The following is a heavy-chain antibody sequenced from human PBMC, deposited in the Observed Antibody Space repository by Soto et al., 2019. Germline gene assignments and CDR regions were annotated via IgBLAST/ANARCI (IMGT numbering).Heavy chain of an antibody. CDR3: ATSGKSGFSSSWVFDY. V-gene: IGHV4-31*03. CDR2: LYYRGST. D-gene: IGHD6-13*01. Sequence: QVQLQESGPGLVKPSQTLSLTCTVSGGSISSGGFYWTWIRHHPGKGLEWIGFLYYRGSTYYNPSLKSRVTISIDTSKKQFSLKLSSVTAADTAVYYCATSGKSGFSSSWVFDYWGQGTLVTASS. CDR1: GGSISSGGFY. J-gene: IGHJ4*02.